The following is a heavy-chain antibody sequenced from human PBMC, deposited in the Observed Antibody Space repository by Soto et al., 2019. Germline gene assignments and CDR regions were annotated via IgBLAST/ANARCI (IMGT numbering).Heavy chain of an antibody. D-gene: IGHD5-18*01. V-gene: IGHV3-30*18. Sequence: PGGSLRLSCAASGFTFSSYGMHWVRQAPGKGLEWVAVISYDGSNKYYADSVKGRFTISRDNSKNTLYLQMNSLRAEDTAVYYCAKDTTGIQLWDPDYWGQGTLVTVSS. CDR3: AKDTTGIQLWDPDY. J-gene: IGHJ4*02. CDR1: GFTFSSYG. CDR2: ISYDGSNK.